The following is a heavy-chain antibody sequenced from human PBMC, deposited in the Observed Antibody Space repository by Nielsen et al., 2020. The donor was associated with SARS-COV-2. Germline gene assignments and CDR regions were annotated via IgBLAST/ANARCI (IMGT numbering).Heavy chain of an antibody. D-gene: IGHD3-3*01. Sequence: GESLKISCAASGFTFSSYGMHWVRQAPGKGLEWVAVISYDGSNKYYADSVKGRFTISRDNSKNTLYLQMNSLRAEDTAVHYCAKGAESLLYYDFWSGYHATGFDPWGQGTLVTVSS. J-gene: IGHJ5*02. V-gene: IGHV3-30*18. CDR3: AKGAESLLYYDFWSGYHATGFDP. CDR2: ISYDGSNK. CDR1: GFTFSSYG.